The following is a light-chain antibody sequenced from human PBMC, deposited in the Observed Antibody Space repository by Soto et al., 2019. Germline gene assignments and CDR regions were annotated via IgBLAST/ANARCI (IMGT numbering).Light chain of an antibody. CDR3: AAWDDSLSSCYV. Sequence: SVPTQPPSASGTPGQRVTISCSGSSSNIGSNYVSWYQQLPGTAPKLLIYRDNHRPSGVPDRFSGSRSGTSASLAISGLRSEDEADYYCAAWDDSLSSCYVFGTGTKVTVL. CDR2: RDN. V-gene: IGLV1-47*01. CDR1: SSNIGSNY. J-gene: IGLJ1*01.